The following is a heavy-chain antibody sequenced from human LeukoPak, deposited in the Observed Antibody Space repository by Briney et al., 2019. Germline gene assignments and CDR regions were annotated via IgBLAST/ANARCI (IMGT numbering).Heavy chain of an antibody. CDR1: GGSFSGYY. CDR3: ARGRRGVGYSFDY. CDR2: INHSGST. D-gene: IGHD2-8*02. V-gene: IGHV4-34*01. J-gene: IGHJ4*02. Sequence: SETLSLTCAVYGGSFSGYYWSWIRQPPGKGLEWIGEINHSGSTNYNPSLKSRVTISVDTSKNQFSLKLSPVTAADTAVYYCARGRRGVGYSFDYWGQGTLVTVSS.